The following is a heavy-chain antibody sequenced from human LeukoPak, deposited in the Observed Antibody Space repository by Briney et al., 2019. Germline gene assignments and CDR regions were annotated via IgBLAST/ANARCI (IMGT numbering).Heavy chain of an antibody. CDR3: ARGGRYDSPEGDY. J-gene: IGHJ4*02. CDR2: IIPIFGTA. V-gene: IGHV1-69*13. CDR1: GGTFSSYA. D-gene: IGHD3-22*01. Sequence: SVKVSCKASGGTFSSYAISWVRQAPGQGLEWMGGIIPIFGTASYAQKFQGRVTITADESTSTAYMELRNLRSDDTAVYYCARGGRYDSPEGDYWGQGTLVTVSS.